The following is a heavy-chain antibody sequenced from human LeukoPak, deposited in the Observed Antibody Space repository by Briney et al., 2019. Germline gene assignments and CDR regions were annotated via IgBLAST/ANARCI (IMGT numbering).Heavy chain of an antibody. D-gene: IGHD3-9*01. Sequence: PGGPLRLSCAASGFTFSSYSMNWVRQAPGKGLEWVSSISSSSSYIYYADSVKGRFTISRDNAKNSLYLQMNSLRAEDTAVYYCARDGGDYDILTGYGYWGQGTLVTVSS. V-gene: IGHV3-21*01. CDR2: ISSSSSYI. CDR1: GFTFSSYS. J-gene: IGHJ4*02. CDR3: ARDGGDYDILTGYGY.